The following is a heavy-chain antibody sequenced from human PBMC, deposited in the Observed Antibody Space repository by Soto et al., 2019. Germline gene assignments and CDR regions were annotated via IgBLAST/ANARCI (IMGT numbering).Heavy chain of an antibody. V-gene: IGHV1-69*13. CDR3: AREVAADGTFREDVFDI. Sequence: SVKVSCKASGGTFSSYTISWVRQAPGQGLEWMGGIIPIFGTANYAQKFQGRVTITADESTSTAYMELSSLRSEDTAVYYCAREVAADGTFREDVFDIWGQGTLVTVSS. J-gene: IGHJ3*02. CDR1: GGTFSSYT. CDR2: IIPIFGTA. D-gene: IGHD6-13*01.